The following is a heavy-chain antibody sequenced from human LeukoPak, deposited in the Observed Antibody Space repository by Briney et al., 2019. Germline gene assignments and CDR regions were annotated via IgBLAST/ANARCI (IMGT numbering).Heavy chain of an antibody. CDR3: ARKGLGGELGGFDS. D-gene: IGHD1-7*01. J-gene: IGHJ4*02. CDR2: ISDRGDST. CDR1: GFTITTYA. V-gene: IGHV3-23*01. Sequence: GGSLRLSCLASGFTITTYAMGRVRQAPGKGLEWVSVISDRGDSTHYADSVKGRFTISRDSSNNTLYLQMNSLRVEDTALYHCARKGLGGELGGFDSWGQGTLVTVSS.